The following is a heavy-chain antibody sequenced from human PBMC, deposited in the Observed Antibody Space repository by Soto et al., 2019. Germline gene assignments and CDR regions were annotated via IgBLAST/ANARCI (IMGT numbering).Heavy chain of an antibody. CDR2: ISSSSSYI. J-gene: IGHJ4*02. CDR3: ARGGIAVAGTPFDY. V-gene: IGHV3-21*01. CDR1: GFTFSSYS. Sequence: EVQLVESGGGLVKPGGSLRLSCAASGFTFSSYSMNWVRQAPGKGLEWVSSISSSSSYIYYADSVKDRFTISRDNAKNSLYLQMNSLRAEDTAVYYCARGGIAVAGTPFDYWGQGTLVTVSS. D-gene: IGHD6-19*01.